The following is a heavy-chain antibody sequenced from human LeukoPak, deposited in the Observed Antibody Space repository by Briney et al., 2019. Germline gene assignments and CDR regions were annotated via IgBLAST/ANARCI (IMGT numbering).Heavy chain of an antibody. CDR3: AKRGVVIRGILVIGYHTEAYYYDH. CDR1: GGTFSSYA. CDR2: IIPILGIA. D-gene: IGHD3-10*01. V-gene: IGHV1-69*04. J-gene: IGHJ4*02. Sequence: SVTVSCKASGGTFSSYAISWVRQAPGQGLEWMGRIIPILGIANYAQKFQGRVTITADKSTSTAYMELSSLRSEDTAVYFCAKRGVVIRGILVIGYHTEAYYYDHWGQGTLVTVSS.